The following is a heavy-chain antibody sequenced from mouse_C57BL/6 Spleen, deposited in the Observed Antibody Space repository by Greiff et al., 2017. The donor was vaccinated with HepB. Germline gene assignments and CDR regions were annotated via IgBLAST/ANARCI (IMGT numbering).Heavy chain of an antibody. CDR2: ISDGGSYT. CDR3: ARGPYSNYAMDY. CDR1: GFTFSSYA. J-gene: IGHJ4*01. Sequence: DVMLVESGGGLVKPGGSLKLSCAASGFTFSSYAMSWVRQTPEKRLEWVATISDGGSYTYYPDNVKGRFTISRDNAKNNLYLQMSHLKSEDTAMYYCARGPYSNYAMDYWGQGTSVTVSS. D-gene: IGHD2-5*01. V-gene: IGHV5-4*03.